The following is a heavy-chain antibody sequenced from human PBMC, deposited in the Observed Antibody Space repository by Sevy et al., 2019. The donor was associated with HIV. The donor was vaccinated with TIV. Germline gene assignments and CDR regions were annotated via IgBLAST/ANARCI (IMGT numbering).Heavy chain of an antibody. D-gene: IGHD6-19*01. V-gene: IGHV3-23*01. J-gene: IGHJ4*02. CDR3: ARELGYSSGWQVFDY. CDR2: ISGSGTRT. CDR1: GFSFDSYG. Sequence: GGSLRLSCAVSGFSFDSYGMTWVRQAPGKGLEWVSGISGSGTRTYYADSVKGRFTISRDNSKNTLYLQMNSLRAEDTAVYYCARELGYSSGWQVFDYWGQGTLVTVSS.